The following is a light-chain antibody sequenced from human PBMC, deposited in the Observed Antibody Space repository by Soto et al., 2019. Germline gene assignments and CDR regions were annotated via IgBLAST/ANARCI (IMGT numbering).Light chain of an antibody. Sequence: QSVLTQPASVSGSPGQSITISCTGTSSDVGGYKYVSWYQQHPGKAPKLMIYDVSNRPSGVSNRFSGYKSGNTASLTISGVQAEDEADYYCSSYTSSVNDVFGTGTKLTVL. J-gene: IGLJ1*01. CDR1: SSDVGGYKY. CDR3: SSYTSSVNDV. V-gene: IGLV2-14*03. CDR2: DVS.